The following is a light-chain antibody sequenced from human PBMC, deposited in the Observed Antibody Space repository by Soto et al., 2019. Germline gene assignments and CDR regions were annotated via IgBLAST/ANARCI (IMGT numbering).Light chain of an antibody. Sequence: QLVLTQPASVSGSPGQSIAISCTGTSNDVGGYNYVSWYQQHPGKAPKLIIYEVSYRPSGVSNRFSGSKSDNTASLTISGLQAEDEADYYCYSYTSSSTWVFGGGTKVTVL. CDR2: EVS. CDR1: SNDVGGYNY. CDR3: YSYTSSSTWV. V-gene: IGLV2-14*01. J-gene: IGLJ3*02.